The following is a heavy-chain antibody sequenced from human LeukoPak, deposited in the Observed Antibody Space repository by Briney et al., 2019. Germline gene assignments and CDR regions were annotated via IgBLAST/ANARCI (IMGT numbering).Heavy chain of an antibody. D-gene: IGHD1-1*01. CDR3: ARFDLEWRVDY. Sequence: PSGTLSLTCTVSGGSISSSSYYWGWIRQPPGKGLEWIGSIYYSGSTYYNPSLKSRVTISVDTSKNQFSLKLSSVTAADTAVYYCARFDLEWRVDYWGQGTLVTVSS. CDR2: IYYSGST. CDR1: GGSISSSSYY. J-gene: IGHJ4*02. V-gene: IGHV4-39*01.